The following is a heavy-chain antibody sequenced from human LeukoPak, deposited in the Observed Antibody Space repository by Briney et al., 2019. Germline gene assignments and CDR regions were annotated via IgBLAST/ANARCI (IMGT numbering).Heavy chain of an antibody. CDR2: IYSGGST. V-gene: IGHV3-66*01. CDR3: ARNPGSYSGFSYHYYMDV. CDR1: GFTFSSNY. Sequence: GGSLRLSCAASGFTFSSNYMSWVRQAPGKGLEWGSVIYSGGSTYYADSVKGRFTISRDNSKNTLYLQMNSLRAEDTAVYYCARNPGSYSGFSYHYYMDVWGKGTTVTISS. D-gene: IGHD3-10*01. J-gene: IGHJ6*03.